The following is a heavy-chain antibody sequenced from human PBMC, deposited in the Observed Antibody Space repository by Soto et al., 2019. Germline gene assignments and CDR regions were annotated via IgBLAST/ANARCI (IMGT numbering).Heavy chain of an antibody. Sequence: GGSLRLSCAASGFTFSNAWMSWVRQAPGKGLEWVGRIKSKTDGGTTDYAAPVKGRFTISRDDSKNTLYLQMNSLKTEDTAVYYCTTCCGGDCYPRIDYWGQGTLVTVSS. D-gene: IGHD2-21*02. CDR3: TTCCGGDCYPRIDY. CDR1: GFTFSNAW. CDR2: IKSKTDGGTT. V-gene: IGHV3-15*01. J-gene: IGHJ4*02.